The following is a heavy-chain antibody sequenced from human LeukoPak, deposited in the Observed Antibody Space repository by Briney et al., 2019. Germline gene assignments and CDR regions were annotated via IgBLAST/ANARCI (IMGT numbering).Heavy chain of an antibody. J-gene: IGHJ4*02. V-gene: IGHV4-38-2*01. CDR1: GYSISSGYY. CDR3: ARGLGY. D-gene: IGHD3-16*01. CDR2: INHSGST. Sequence: KPSETLSLTCAVSGYSISSGYYRGWIRQAPGKGLEWIGEINHSGSTNYNPSLKSRVTISVDTSKNQFSLKLSSVTAADTAVYYCARGLGYWGQGTLVTVSS.